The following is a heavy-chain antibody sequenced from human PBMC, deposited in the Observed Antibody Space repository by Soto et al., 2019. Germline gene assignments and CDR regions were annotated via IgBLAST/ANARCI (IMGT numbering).Heavy chain of an antibody. D-gene: IGHD6-19*01. Sequence: PGGSLRLSCAVSGFSFSGSAIHWVRQASGKGLEWVGRIRSKANSYATAYAASVKGRFTISRDDTKNTAYLHMNSLKTDDTAVYYCTRPGYSSGWYDLWGQGTLVTVSS. CDR2: IRSKANSYAT. J-gene: IGHJ5*02. CDR3: TRPGYSSGWYDL. V-gene: IGHV3-73*01. CDR1: GFSFSGSA.